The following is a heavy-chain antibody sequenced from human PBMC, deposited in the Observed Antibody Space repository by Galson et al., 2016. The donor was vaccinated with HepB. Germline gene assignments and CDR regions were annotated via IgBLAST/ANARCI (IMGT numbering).Heavy chain of an antibody. D-gene: IGHD2-2*01. J-gene: IGHJ4*02. CDR2: ISWNRVGV. V-gene: IGHV3-9*01. CDR1: GFSFDDYG. Sequence: SLRLSCAASGFSFDDYGMDWVRHGPGKGLEWVAGISWNRVGVGYADSVKGRFTISRDNAKNSLHLQMNSLRVEDTALYYCVKDRKYRCSSSTCYWEFDYWGQGTLVTVS. CDR3: VKDRKYRCSSSTCYWEFDY.